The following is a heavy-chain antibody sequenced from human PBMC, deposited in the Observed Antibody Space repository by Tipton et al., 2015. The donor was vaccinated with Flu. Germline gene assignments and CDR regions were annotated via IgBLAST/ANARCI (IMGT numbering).Heavy chain of an antibody. J-gene: IGHJ4*02. CDR3: ARGTSVTNFFDY. D-gene: IGHD4-17*01. CDR1: GFTVSPNY. V-gene: IGHV3-66*01. CDR2: IHGVDST. Sequence: SLRLSCAVSGFTVSPNYMSWVRQAPGKGLEWVSAIHGVDSTYYADSVKGRFTISRDNSKNTLYLQMNTLSPEDTAVYFCARGTSVTNFFDYWGQGTLVTVCS.